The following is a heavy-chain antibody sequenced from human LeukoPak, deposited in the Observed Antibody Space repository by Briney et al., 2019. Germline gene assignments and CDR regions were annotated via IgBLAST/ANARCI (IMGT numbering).Heavy chain of an antibody. J-gene: IGHJ4*02. CDR1: GYTFTSYG. CDR2: ISAYNGNT. D-gene: IGHD3-22*01. CDR3: ARDRYYYDSSGYYHLGY. Sequence: GASVTVSCKASGYTFTSYGISWVRQAPGQGLEWMGWISAYNGNTNYAQKLQGRVTMTTDTSTSTAYMELRSLRSDDTAVYYCARDRYYYDSSGYYHLGYWGQGTLVTVSS. V-gene: IGHV1-18*01.